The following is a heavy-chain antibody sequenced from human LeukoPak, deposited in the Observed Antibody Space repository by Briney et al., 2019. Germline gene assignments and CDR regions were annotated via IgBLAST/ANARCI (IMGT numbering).Heavy chain of an antibody. Sequence: SQTLSLTCTVSGDSISSGSYYWSWIRQPAGKGLEWIGRIYTSGSTNYNPSLKSRVAISVDTSKNQFSLKVRSVTAADTAVYYCARAGIRYFDWLLIDWGQGTLVTVSS. CDR3: ARAGIRYFDWLLID. CDR1: GDSISSGSYY. V-gene: IGHV4-61*02. J-gene: IGHJ4*02. CDR2: IYTSGST. D-gene: IGHD3-9*01.